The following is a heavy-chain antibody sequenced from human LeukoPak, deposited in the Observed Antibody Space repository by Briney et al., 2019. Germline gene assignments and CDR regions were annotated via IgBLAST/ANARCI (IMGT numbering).Heavy chain of an antibody. J-gene: IGHJ3*01. CDR3: VRGDGVWFGDFSPFFDL. CDR1: GFSFSKYA. CDR2: VSHGGSKK. D-gene: IGHD3-10*01. Sequence: GGSLRLSCEASGFSFSKYAVHWLRQSPGKGLEWVALVSHGGSKKDYVDSVRGRFTISRDNSKNTLFLQMSSLRAEDTAVYYCVRGDGVWFGDFSPFFDLWGQGTLVIVSS. V-gene: IGHV3-30*03.